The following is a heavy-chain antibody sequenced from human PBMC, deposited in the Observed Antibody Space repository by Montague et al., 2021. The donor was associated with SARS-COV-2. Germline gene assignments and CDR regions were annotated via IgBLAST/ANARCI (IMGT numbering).Heavy chain of an antibody. D-gene: IGHD6-19*01. CDR2: IYSGGST. J-gene: IGHJ4*02. V-gene: IGHV3-66*01. Sequence: SLRLSCAASGFTVSSNYMSWVRQAPGKGLEWVSVIYSGGSTYYADSVKGRFTISRDNSKNTLYLQMNSLRAEDTAVYYCARDVSSGWFSLDYWGQGTLVTVSS. CDR1: GFTVSSNY. CDR3: ARDVSSGWFSLDY.